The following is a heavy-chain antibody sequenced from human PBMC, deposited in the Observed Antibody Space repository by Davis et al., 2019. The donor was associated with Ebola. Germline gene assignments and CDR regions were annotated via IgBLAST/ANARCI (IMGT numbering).Heavy chain of an antibody. CDR2: IYYSGST. Sequence: MPSETLSLTCTVSGGSISSSSYYWGWIRQPPGKGLEWIGSIYYSGSTYYNPSLKSRVTISVDTSKNQFSLKLSSVTAADTAVYYCARDSLNDYGDYRRTRWFDPWGRGILVTVSS. J-gene: IGHJ5*02. V-gene: IGHV4-39*07. CDR1: GGSISSSSYY. CDR3: ARDSLNDYGDYRRTRWFDP. D-gene: IGHD4-17*01.